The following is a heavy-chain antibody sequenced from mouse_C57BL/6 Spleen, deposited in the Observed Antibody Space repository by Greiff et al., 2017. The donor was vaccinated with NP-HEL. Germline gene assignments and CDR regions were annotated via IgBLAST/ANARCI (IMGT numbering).Heavy chain of an antibody. Sequence: QVQLHQPGAELVMPGASVKLSCKASGYTFTSYWMHWVKQRPGQGLEWIGEIDPSDSYTNYNQKFKGKSTLTVDKSSSTAYMQLSSLTSEDSAGYYWATLYYDYDRAWFAYWGQGTLVTVSA. CDR3: ATLYYDYDRAWFAY. CDR2: IDPSDSYT. D-gene: IGHD2-4*01. CDR1: GYTFTSYW. V-gene: IGHV1-69*01. J-gene: IGHJ3*01.